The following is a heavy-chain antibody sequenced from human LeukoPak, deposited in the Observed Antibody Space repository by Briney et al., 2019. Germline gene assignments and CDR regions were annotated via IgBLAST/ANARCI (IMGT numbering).Heavy chain of an antibody. CDR3: ARGYGSGSLDVDYYYMDV. CDR1: GGSISSYY. V-gene: IGHV4-4*07. D-gene: IGHD3-10*01. CDR2: IYSSGST. J-gene: IGHJ6*03. Sequence: SETLSLTCTVSGGSISSYYWSWIRQPAGKGLKWIGRIYSSGSTNYNPSLESRVTMSVDTSKNQFSLKLSSVTAADTAVYYCARGYGSGSLDVDYYYMDVWGKGTTVTISS.